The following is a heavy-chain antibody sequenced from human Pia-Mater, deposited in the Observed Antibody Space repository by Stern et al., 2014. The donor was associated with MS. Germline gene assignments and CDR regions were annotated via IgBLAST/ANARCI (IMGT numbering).Heavy chain of an antibody. CDR1: GFTFSSYW. D-gene: IGHD3-3*01. V-gene: IGHV3-7*01. J-gene: IGHJ6*02. Sequence: EVHLVESGGGLVRPGGSLRLSCAASGFTFSSYWMSWVRQAPGKGLEWVANIKQDGSEKYYGDSVKGRFTISRDNAKNSLYLQMNSLRAEDTAVYYCARVDDFWSGYYYYGMDVWGQGTTVTVSS. CDR2: IKQDGSEK. CDR3: ARVDDFWSGYYYYGMDV.